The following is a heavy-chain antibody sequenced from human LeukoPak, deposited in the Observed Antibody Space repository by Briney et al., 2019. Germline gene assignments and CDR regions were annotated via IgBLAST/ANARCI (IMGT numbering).Heavy chain of an antibody. CDR3: ARFSPRAMGNYLDF. Sequence: PSQTLSLTCGASGGSVSTIGYSWSWIRQPPGKGLEWIGYIYQSGSTSYNPSLQSRVTISIDKSKNQFSLKLSSVTAADTAVYYCARFSPRAMGNYLDFWGQGTLVTVSS. CDR2: IYQSGST. J-gene: IGHJ4*02. CDR1: GGSVSTIGYS. V-gene: IGHV4-30-2*01. D-gene: IGHD7-27*01.